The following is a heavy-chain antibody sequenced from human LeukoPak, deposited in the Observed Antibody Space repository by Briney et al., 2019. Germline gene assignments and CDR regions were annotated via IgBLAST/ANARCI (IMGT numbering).Heavy chain of an antibody. CDR1: GFTFSSYA. Sequence: GGSLRLSCAASGFTFSSYAMSWVRQAPGKGLEWVSAISGSGGSTYYADSVKGRFTISRDNAKNSLYLQMNSLRAEDTAAYYCARGGGIQLNYWGQGTLVTVSS. J-gene: IGHJ4*02. D-gene: IGHD5-18*01. V-gene: IGHV3-23*01. CDR3: ARGGGIQLNY. CDR2: ISGSGGST.